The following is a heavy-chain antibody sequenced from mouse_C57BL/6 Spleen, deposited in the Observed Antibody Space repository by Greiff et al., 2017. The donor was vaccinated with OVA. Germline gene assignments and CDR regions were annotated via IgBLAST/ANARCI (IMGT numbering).Heavy chain of an antibody. CDR2: IDPSDSET. V-gene: IGHV1-52*01. D-gene: IGHD2-4*01. CDR1: GYTFTSYW. J-gene: IGHJ1*03. Sequence: QVQLQQPGAELVRPGSSVKLSCKASGYTFTSYWMHWVKQRPIQGLEWIGNIDPSDSETHYNQKFKDKATLTVDKSSSTAYMQLSSLTSEDSAVYYCARKNDYGYWYFDVWGTGTTVTVSS. CDR3: ARKNDYGYWYFDV.